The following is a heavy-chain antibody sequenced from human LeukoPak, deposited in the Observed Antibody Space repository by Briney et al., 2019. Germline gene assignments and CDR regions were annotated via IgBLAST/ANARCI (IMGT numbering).Heavy chain of an antibody. CDR3: ARQLTFPLRDWYYMDV. Sequence: KHGESLNISCKGSGYSFTSYWIGWVRQMPGKGLEWMGIIYPGDSDTRYSPSFQGQVTISADKSISTAYLQWSSLKASDTAMYYCARQLTFPLRDWYYMDVWGKGTTVTVSS. D-gene: IGHD3-16*01. J-gene: IGHJ6*03. CDR2: IYPGDSDT. V-gene: IGHV5-51*01. CDR1: GYSFTSYW.